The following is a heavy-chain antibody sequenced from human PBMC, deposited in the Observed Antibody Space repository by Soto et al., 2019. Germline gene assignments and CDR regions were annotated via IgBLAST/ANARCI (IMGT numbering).Heavy chain of an antibody. D-gene: IGHD5-18*01. CDR2: FDPEDVEA. J-gene: IGHJ3*02. CDR3: ATGTRDTSHI. Sequence: ASVKVSCKVSGLRKLSMHWVRQAPGKGLEWMGGFDPEDVEAIYAQKFQGRVTMAEDTSIDTGYMELRSLTSEDTAVYYCATGTRDTSHIWGQGTLVTV. V-gene: IGHV1-24*01. CDR1: GLRKLS.